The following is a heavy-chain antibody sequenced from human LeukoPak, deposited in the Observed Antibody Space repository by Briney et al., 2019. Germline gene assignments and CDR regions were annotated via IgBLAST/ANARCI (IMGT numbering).Heavy chain of an antibody. V-gene: IGHV4-59*05. CDR3: ARRVVGATRKEETYYFDY. Sequence: SETLSLTCTVSGGSISSYYWSWIRQPPGKGLEWIGSIYYSGSTYYNPSLKSRVTISVDTSKNQFSLKLSSVTAADTAVYYCARRVVGATRKEETYYFDYWGQGTLVTVTS. J-gene: IGHJ4*02. D-gene: IGHD1-26*01. CDR1: GGSISSYY. CDR2: IYYSGST.